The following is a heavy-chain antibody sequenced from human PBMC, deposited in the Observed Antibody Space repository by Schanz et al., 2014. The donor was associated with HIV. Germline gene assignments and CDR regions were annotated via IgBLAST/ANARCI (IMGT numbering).Heavy chain of an antibody. CDR3: ARVANWDYYGMDV. V-gene: IGHV3-30*03. CDR1: GFTFSTYG. D-gene: IGHD3-16*01. Sequence: QGQLVESGGGGVQPGRSLRLSCAASGFTFSTYGMHWVRQAPGKGLEWVAFISYEGSKKYYADSVKGRFTISRDNSKNTLYLQMNSLRAEDTAVYYCARVANWDYYGMDVWGRGTTVTVSS. CDR2: ISYEGSKK. J-gene: IGHJ6*02.